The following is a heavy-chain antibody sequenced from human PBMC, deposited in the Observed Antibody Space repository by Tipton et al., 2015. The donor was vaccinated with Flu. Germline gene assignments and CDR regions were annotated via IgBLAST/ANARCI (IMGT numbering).Heavy chain of an antibody. D-gene: IGHD1-26*01. CDR2: ISYNGGDT. CDR1: GFMFDSYA. J-gene: IGHJ4*02. Sequence: GSLRLSCVASGFMFDSYAMNWVRQVPGKGLECVSGISYNGGDTFYANFVKGRFTISRDDSKDTLYLHMDSLREEDMAVYYCARGRKEWETGTNDFGGGLWGQGTLVTVSS. CDR3: ARGRKEWETGTNDFGGGL. V-gene: IGHV3-64*01.